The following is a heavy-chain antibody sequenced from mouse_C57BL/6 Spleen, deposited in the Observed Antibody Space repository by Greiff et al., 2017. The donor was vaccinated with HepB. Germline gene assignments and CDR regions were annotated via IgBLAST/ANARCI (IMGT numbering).Heavy chain of an antibody. Sequence: VQLQQSGPELVKPGASVKMSCKASGYTFTDYNMHWVKQSHGKSLEWIGYINPNNGGTSYNQKFKGKATLTVNKSSSTAYMELRSLTSEDSAVYYCARRGYDGYYEGYWYFDVWGTGTTVTVSS. J-gene: IGHJ1*03. CDR1: GYTFTDYN. V-gene: IGHV1-22*01. CDR3: ARRGYDGYYEGYWYFDV. CDR2: INPNNGGT. D-gene: IGHD2-3*01.